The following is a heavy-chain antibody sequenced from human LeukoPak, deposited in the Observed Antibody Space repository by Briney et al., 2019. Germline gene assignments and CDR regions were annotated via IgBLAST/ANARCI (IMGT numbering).Heavy chain of an antibody. V-gene: IGHV3-21*01. CDR2: ISSSSSYI. Sequence: GGSLRLSCAASGFTFSSYSMNWVRQAPGKGLEWVSSISSSSSYIYYADSVKGRFTISRDNAKSSLYLQMNSLRAEDTALYYCARDLTSHFGAFDIWGQGTMVTVSS. J-gene: IGHJ3*02. CDR1: GFTFSSYS. CDR3: ARDLTSHFGAFDI. D-gene: IGHD3-3*02.